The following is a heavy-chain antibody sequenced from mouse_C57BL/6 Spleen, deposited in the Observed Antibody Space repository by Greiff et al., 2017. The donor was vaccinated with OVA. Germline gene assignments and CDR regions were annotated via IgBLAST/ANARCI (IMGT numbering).Heavy chain of an antibody. J-gene: IGHJ4*01. D-gene: IGHD1-1*01. CDR1: GYSITSGYY. V-gene: IGHV3-6*01. CDR2: ISYDGSN. Sequence: EVKLQESGPGLVKPSQSLSLTCSVTGYSITSGYYWNWIRQFPGNKLEWMGYISYDGSNNYNPSLKNRISITRDTSKNQFFLKLNAVTTEDTATYYCARDYYGSYAMDYWGQGTSVTVSS. CDR3: ARDYYGSYAMDY.